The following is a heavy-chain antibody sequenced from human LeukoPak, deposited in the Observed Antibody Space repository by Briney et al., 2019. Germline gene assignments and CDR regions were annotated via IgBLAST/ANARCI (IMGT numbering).Heavy chain of an antibody. CDR2: IIPIFGTA. CDR3: ARGHDGDYYYYYYMDV. J-gene: IGHJ6*03. D-gene: IGHD3-16*01. V-gene: IGHV1-69*05. CDR1: GGTFSSYA. Sequence: SVKVSCKASGGTFSSYAISWVRQAPGQGLEWMGGIIPIFGTANYAQKFQGRVTITTDESTSTAYMELSSLRSEDTAVYYCARGHDGDYYYYYYMDVWGKGTTVTVSS.